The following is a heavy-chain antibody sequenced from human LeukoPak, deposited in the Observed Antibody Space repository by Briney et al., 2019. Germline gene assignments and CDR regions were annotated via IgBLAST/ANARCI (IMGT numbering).Heavy chain of an antibody. V-gene: IGHV1-18*01. CDR3: ARAPPIVGAAGAFDI. CDR2: ISAYNGNT. D-gene: IGHD1-26*01. Sequence: ASVKVSCKASGGTFSSYAISWVRQAPGQGLEWMGWISAYNGNTNYAQNLQGRVTMTTDTSTSTAYMELRSLRSDDTAVYYCARAPPIVGAAGAFDIWGQGTMVTVSS. CDR1: GGTFSSYA. J-gene: IGHJ3*02.